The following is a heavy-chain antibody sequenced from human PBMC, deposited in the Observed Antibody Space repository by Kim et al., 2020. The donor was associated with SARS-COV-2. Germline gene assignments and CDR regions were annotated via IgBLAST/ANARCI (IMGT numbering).Heavy chain of an antibody. Sequence: GGSLRLSCAASGFTFSDYYMSWIRQAPGKGLEWVSYISSSGSTIYYADSVKGRFTISRDNAKNSLYLQMNSLRAEDTAVYYCAREGIVDRGTNLWFGELYYFDYWGQGTLVTVSS. CDR2: ISSSGSTI. J-gene: IGHJ4*02. CDR3: AREGIVDRGTNLWFGELYYFDY. V-gene: IGHV3-11*01. CDR1: GFTFSDYY. D-gene: IGHD3-10*01.